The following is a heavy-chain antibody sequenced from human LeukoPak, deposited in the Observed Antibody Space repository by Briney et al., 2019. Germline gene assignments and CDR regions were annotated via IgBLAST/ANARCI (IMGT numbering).Heavy chain of an antibody. D-gene: IGHD3-22*01. V-gene: IGHV4-39*01. Sequence: PSETLSLTCTVSGISISSSNSYWGWIRQPPGKGLEWIGSIYYSGSTYYNPSLKSRVTISVDTSKNQFSLKLSSVTAADTAVYYCARTYYYDSSLFDYWGQGTLVTVSS. J-gene: IGHJ4*02. CDR1: GISISSSNSY. CDR2: IYYSGST. CDR3: ARTYYYDSSLFDY.